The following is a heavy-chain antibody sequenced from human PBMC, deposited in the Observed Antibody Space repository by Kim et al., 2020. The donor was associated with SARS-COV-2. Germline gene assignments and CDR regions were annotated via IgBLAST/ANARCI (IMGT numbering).Heavy chain of an antibody. D-gene: IGHD6-13*01. CDR3: ATRTGYSSRGARFDP. CDR2: INHSGST. J-gene: IGHJ5*02. V-gene: IGHV4-34*01. Sequence: SETLSLTCAVYGGSFSGYYWSWIRQPPGKGLEWIGEINHSGSTNYNPSLKSRVTISVDTSKNQFSLKLSSVTAADTAVYYCATRTGYSSRGARFDPWGQGTLVTVSS. CDR1: GGSFSGYY.